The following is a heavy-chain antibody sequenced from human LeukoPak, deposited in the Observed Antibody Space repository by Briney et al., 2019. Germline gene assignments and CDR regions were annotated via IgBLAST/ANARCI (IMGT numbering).Heavy chain of an antibody. Sequence: GGSLRLSCAASGFTFSSYSMNWVRQAPGKELEWVSSISSGSSYIYYADSVKGRFTISRDNAKNSLYLQMNSLRAEDTAVYYCARGSDYSNYVYWGQGTLVTVSS. J-gene: IGHJ4*02. CDR1: GFTFSSYS. V-gene: IGHV3-21*01. CDR2: ISSGSSYI. CDR3: ARGSDYSNYVY. D-gene: IGHD4-11*01.